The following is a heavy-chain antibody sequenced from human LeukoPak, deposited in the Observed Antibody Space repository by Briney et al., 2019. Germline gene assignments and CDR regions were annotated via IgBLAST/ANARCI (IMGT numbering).Heavy chain of an antibody. J-gene: IGHJ5*02. D-gene: IGHD6-13*01. CDR1: GGSISTSSTY. CDR2: IYYTGTT. V-gene: IGHV4-39*01. CDR3: ARSLAGDGPTHNWFDP. Sequence: PSETPSLTCTVSGGSISTSSTYWGWIRQPPGKDLEWIGSIYYTGTTYYNPSLKSRVTISVDTSKNQFSLKLTSVTAADTAVYYCARSLAGDGPTHNWFDPWGQGALVTVSS.